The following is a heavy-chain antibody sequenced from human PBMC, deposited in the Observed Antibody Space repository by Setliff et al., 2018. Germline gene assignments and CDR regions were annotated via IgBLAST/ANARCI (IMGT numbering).Heavy chain of an antibody. J-gene: IGHJ6*02. CDR3: ARAYYGTVNGYSSYYGLDV. Sequence: TFSSHWMHWVRQAPGKRLVWVSRINSDGSSTSYADSVKGRFTISRDNAKNTLYLQMNSLRAEDTAVYYCARAYYGTVNGYSSYYGLDVWGQGTTVTVSS. D-gene: IGHD3-9*01. V-gene: IGHV3-74*01. CDR1: TFSSHW. CDR2: INSDGSST.